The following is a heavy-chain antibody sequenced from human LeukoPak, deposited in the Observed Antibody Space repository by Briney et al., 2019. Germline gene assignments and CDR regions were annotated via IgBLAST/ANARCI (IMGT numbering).Heavy chain of an antibody. CDR2: IKQDGSEK. J-gene: IGHJ3*02. CDR1: GGSFSGYY. D-gene: IGHD2-2*02. V-gene: IGHV3-7*01. Sequence: PSETLSLTCAVYGGSFSGYYWSWVRQAPGKGLEWVANIKQDGSEKYYVDSVKGRFTISRDNAKNSLYLQMNSLRAEDTAVYYCARDRCSSTSCYTPDAFDIWGQGTMVTVSS. CDR3: ARDRCSSTSCYTPDAFDI.